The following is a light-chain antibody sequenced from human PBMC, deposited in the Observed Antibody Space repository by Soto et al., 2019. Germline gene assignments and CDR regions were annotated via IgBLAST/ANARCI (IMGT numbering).Light chain of an antibody. CDR1: QTISTY. J-gene: IGKJ2*01. Sequence: DIKMTQSPSSLSASVGDRVTITCRASQTISTYLNWYQQEPGKAPKLLVYAASSLQSGVPSRFSGSGSRTDFTLTISSLQPEDFAAYYCQQSHGIPYTFGQGTKLEIK. CDR3: QQSHGIPYT. CDR2: AAS. V-gene: IGKV1-39*01.